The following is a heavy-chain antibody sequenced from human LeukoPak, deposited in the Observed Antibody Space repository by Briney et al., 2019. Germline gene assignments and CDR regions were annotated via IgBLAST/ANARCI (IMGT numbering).Heavy chain of an antibody. CDR2: IIPISGTA. CDR3: ARDYDFWSGYYTSRDYYYYMDV. D-gene: IGHD3-3*01. V-gene: IGHV1-69*13. CDR1: GGTFSSYA. Sequence: SVKVSCKASGGTFSSYAISWVRQAPGQGLEWMGGIIPISGTANYAQKFQGRVTITADESTSTAYMELSSLRSEDTAVYYCARDYDFWSGYYTSRDYYYYMDVWGKGTTVTVSS. J-gene: IGHJ6*03.